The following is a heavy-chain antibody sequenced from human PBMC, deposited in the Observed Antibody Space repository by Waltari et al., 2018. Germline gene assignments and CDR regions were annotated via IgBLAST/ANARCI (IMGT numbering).Heavy chain of an antibody. V-gene: IGHV1-2*06. CDR1: GYTFTGYY. Sequence: QVQLVQSGAEVTKPGASVKVSCKASGYTFTGYYMHWVRQAPGQGLEWMGRINPNSGGTNYAQKFQGRVTMTRDTSISTAYMELSRLRSDDTAVYYCARNIYDSSGYYIDYWGQGTLVTVSS. J-gene: IGHJ4*02. CDR3: ARNIYDSSGYYIDY. D-gene: IGHD3-22*01. CDR2: INPNSGGT.